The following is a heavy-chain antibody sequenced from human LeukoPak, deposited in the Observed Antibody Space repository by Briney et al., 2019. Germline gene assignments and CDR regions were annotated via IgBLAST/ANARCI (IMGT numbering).Heavy chain of an antibody. V-gene: IGHV3-7*03. CDR1: GFTFSGHW. CDR2: IKQDGSEK. Sequence: GGSLRLSCAASGFTFSGHWMHWVRQAPGKGLEWVANIKQDGSEKNYVDSVKGRFTISRDNAKSLLYLQMNSLRAEDTAVYYCGRSMDVCCQGTTVTVSS. J-gene: IGHJ6*02. CDR3: GRSMDV.